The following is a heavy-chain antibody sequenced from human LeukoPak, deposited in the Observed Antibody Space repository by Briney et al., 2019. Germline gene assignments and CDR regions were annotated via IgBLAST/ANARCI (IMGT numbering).Heavy chain of an antibody. Sequence: TPSETLSLTCTVSGYSISSGYYWGWIRQPPGKGLEWIGYIYYSGSTNYNPSLKSRVTISVDTSKNQFSLKLSSVTAADTAVYYCARDFRMHYDFWSGRFDPWGQGTLVTVSS. D-gene: IGHD3-3*01. CDR2: IYYSGST. CDR3: ARDFRMHYDFWSGRFDP. CDR1: GYSISSGYY. V-gene: IGHV4-61*01. J-gene: IGHJ5*02.